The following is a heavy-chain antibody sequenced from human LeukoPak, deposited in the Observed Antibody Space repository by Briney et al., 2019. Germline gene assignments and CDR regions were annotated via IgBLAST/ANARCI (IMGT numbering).Heavy chain of an antibody. D-gene: IGHD6-13*01. CDR1: GGTCSSYA. J-gene: IGHJ5*02. CDR2: IIPILGIA. CDR3: ARGWAAAGTGNWFDP. Sequence: SVKVSCKASGGTCSSYAISWVRQAPGQGLEWMGRIIPILGIANYAQKFQGRVTITADKSTSTAYMELSSLRSEDTAVYYCARGWAAAGTGNWFDPWGQGTLVTVSS. V-gene: IGHV1-69*04.